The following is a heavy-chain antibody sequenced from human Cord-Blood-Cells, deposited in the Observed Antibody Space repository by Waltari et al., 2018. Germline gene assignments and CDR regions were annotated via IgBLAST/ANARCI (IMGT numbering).Heavy chain of an antibody. D-gene: IGHD6-6*01. J-gene: IGHJ6*03. CDR3: AREAGGYSSSSYYYYYMDV. CDR1: GGSVSSRRYS. V-gene: IGHV4-61*01. Sequence: QVQLQESGPGLVKPSETLSLTCTVSGGSVSSRRYSWSWIRQPPGQGLEWIGYTYYSRSTNYNPSLKSRVTISVDTSKNQFSLKLSSVTAADTAVYYCAREAGGYSSSSYYYYYMDVWGKGTTVTVSS. CDR2: TYYSRST.